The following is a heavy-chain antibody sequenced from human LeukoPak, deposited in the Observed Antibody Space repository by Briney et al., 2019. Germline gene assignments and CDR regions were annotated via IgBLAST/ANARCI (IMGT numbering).Heavy chain of an antibody. CDR2: MNPNSGNT. CDR1: GYTFTNYD. D-gene: IGHD3-3*01. V-gene: IGHV1-8*01. Sequence: ASVKVSFKASGYTFTNYDINWVRQATGQGGEGIGWMNPNSGNTGYSQKFQGRVTITRNTSISTAYMELSSLRSEDTAVYYCATSTIFGVSAFDYWGQGTLVTVSS. J-gene: IGHJ4*02. CDR3: ATSTIFGVSAFDY.